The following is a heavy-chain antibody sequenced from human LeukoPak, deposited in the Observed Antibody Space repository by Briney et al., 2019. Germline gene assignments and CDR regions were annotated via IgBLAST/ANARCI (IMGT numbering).Heavy chain of an antibody. J-gene: IGHJ4*02. CDR1: GYTFTSYY. CDR3: AREGGGYGGYDY. CDR2: INPSGGST. Sequence: ASVKVSCKASGYTFTSYYMHWVRQASGQGLEWMGIINPSGGSTSYAQKFQGRVTMTRDMSTSTAYMELSSLRSEDTAVYYCAREGGGYGGYDYWGQGTLVTVSS. D-gene: IGHD2-15*01. V-gene: IGHV1-46*01.